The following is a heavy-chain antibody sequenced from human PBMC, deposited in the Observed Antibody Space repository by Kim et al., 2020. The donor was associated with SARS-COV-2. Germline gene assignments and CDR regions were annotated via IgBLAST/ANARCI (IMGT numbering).Heavy chain of an antibody. V-gene: IGHV4-30-2*01. J-gene: IGHJ5*02. Sequence: YHPYLMSRVTISEDRSKNQFSLKLSSGTAADTAVYYCARRGPAAIVWFDPWGQGTLVTVSS. D-gene: IGHD2-2*01. CDR3: ARRGPAAIVWFDP.